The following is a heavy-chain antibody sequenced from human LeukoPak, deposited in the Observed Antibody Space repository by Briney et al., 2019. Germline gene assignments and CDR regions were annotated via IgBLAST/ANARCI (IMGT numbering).Heavy chain of an antibody. J-gene: IGHJ4*02. CDR3: ARGNPSPSSIADIVVVPAAIVGSYFDY. V-gene: IGHV4-34*01. Sequence: PSGTLSHTCAVYGGSFSDYYWSWIRQPPGKGLEWIGEINQSGSTNYNPSLKSRVTISVDTSKNQFSLKLSSVTAADTAVYCCARGNPSPSSIADIVVVPAAIVGSYFDYWGQETLVTVSS. CDR2: INQSGST. CDR1: GGSFSDYY. D-gene: IGHD2-2*02.